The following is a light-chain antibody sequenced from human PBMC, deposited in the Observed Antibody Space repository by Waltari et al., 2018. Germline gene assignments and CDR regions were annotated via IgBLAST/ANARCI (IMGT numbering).Light chain of an antibody. J-gene: IGKJ1*01. V-gene: IGKV3-15*01. CDR2: GAS. Sequence: EIVMTQSPGTLSVSPGERATLSCRASQSVSSDLAWYQQKPGQAPRLLIYGASTRATGIPARFSCSGSGTEFTLTISSLQSEDFAVYYCQQYNNWPPWTFGQGTKVELK. CDR3: QQYNNWPPWT. CDR1: QSVSSD.